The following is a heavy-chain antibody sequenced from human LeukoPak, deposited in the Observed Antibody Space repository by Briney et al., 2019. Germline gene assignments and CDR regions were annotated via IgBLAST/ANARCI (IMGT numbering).Heavy chain of an antibody. CDR2: TDSGGTT. CDR1: GFTVSTNY. V-gene: IGHV3-53*01. J-gene: IGHJ4*02. Sequence: GGSLRLSCAASGFTVSTNYISWVRQAPGRGLEWVSITDSGGTTYYADSVKGRFTISRDSSKNTLYLQMNSLRAEDTAVYYCARATSGYSSSSFDYWGQGTLVTVSS. CDR3: ARATSGYSSSSFDY. D-gene: IGHD6-6*01.